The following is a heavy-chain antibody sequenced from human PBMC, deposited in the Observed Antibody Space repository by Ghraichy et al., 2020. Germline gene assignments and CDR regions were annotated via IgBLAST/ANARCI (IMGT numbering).Heavy chain of an antibody. V-gene: IGHV3-30*04. CDR2: LSYDGSNK. J-gene: IGHJ4*02. Sequence: LTCTASGFTFSTYAMHWVRQAPGKGLEWVAVLSYDGSNKHYADSVKGRFTIFRDNSKNTLYLQTNSLRPEDTAVYYCAGGPTIFGLIFIWGQGTLVTVSS. CDR1: GFTFSTYA. D-gene: IGHD3-3*01. CDR3: AGGPTIFGLIFI.